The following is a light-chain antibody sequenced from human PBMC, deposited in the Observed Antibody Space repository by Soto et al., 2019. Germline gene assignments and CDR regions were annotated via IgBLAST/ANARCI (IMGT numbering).Light chain of an antibody. Sequence: IVLRQSPATLSLSPGERATLSCRASQSVSSYLAWYQQKPGQAPRLLIYDASNRATGIPARFSGSGSGTDFTLTISSLEPEDFAVYYCQQRSNWPLTFGGGTKVDIE. V-gene: IGKV3-11*01. J-gene: IGKJ4*01. CDR2: DAS. CDR1: QSVSSY. CDR3: QQRSNWPLT.